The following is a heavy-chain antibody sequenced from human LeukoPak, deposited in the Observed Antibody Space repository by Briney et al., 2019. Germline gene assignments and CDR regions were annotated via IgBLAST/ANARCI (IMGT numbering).Heavy chain of an antibody. CDR1: GFTFSSYW. J-gene: IGHJ3*02. CDR2: IKQDGSEK. D-gene: IGHD3-10*01. Sequence: PGGSLRLSCAASGFTFSSYWMSWVRQAPGKGLEWVANIKQDGSEKYYVDSVKGRFTISRDNAKNSLYLQMNSLRAEDTAVYYYARASLTQKWFGELNDAFDIWGQGTMVTVSS. V-gene: IGHV3-7*01. CDR3: ARASLTQKWFGELNDAFDI.